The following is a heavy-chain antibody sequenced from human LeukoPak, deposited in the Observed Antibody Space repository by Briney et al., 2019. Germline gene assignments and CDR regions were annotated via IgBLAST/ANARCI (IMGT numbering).Heavy chain of an antibody. CDR1: GGSISSYY. V-gene: IGHV4-59*08. J-gene: IGHJ4*02. D-gene: IGHD2-21*02. CDR3: ARVGDAYYFGY. CDR2: IYYSGSI. Sequence: PSETLSLTCTVSGGSISSYYWSWIRQPPGKGLEWIGYIYYSGSINYNPSLKSRVTISVDTSKNQFSLKLSPVTAADTAVYYCARVGDAYYFGYWGQGTLVTVSS.